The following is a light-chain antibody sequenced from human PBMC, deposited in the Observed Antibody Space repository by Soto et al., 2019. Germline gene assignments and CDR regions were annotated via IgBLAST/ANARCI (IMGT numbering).Light chain of an antibody. V-gene: IGKV3-20*01. CDR3: QQFAGS. CDR1: QSVSPSS. J-gene: IGKJ4*02. Sequence: EILLTQSPGTLSLSPGERATLSCRASQSVSPSSLAWYQKRPGQSPRLLIYGASSRATGIPDRFSGRGSGTDFIFIISRLEPEDFAVYYCQQFAGSFGGGTKVEIK. CDR2: GAS.